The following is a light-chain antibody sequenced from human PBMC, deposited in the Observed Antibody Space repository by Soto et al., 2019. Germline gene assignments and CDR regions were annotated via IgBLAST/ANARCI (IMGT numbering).Light chain of an antibody. V-gene: IGKV3-11*01. J-gene: IGKJ1*01. CDR3: QHRSNSPPTWT. CDR1: QRIGTY. Sequence: EIVLTQSPATLSLSPGDRATLSCRASQRIGTYLDWYQQKRGQAPRLLSYDSSNRATGIPARFSGSGSGTDFTLTISSLEPEDFAVYFCQHRSNSPPTWTFGQGTKVEIK. CDR2: DSS.